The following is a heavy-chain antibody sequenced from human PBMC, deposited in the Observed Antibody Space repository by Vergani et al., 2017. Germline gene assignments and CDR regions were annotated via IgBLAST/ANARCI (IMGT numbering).Heavy chain of an antibody. Sequence: QVQLVESGGGVVQPGGSLRLSCAASGFTFSSYGMHWVRPAPGKGLEWVAFIRYDGSNKYYADSVKGRFTISRDNSKNTLYLQMNSLRAEDTAVYYCAKILRAGKVVNYYYYYGMDVWGQGTTVTVSS. J-gene: IGHJ6*02. CDR3: AKILRAGKVVNYYYYYGMDV. CDR2: IRYDGSNK. CDR1: GFTFSSYG. V-gene: IGHV3-30*02. D-gene: IGHD3-22*01.